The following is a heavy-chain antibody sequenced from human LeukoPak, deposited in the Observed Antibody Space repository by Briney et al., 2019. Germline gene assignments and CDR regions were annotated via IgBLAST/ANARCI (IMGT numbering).Heavy chain of an antibody. CDR2: VNHSGST. CDR3: ARGLRGLGYSGYGPARAADNYYMDV. J-gene: IGHJ6*03. V-gene: IGHV4-34*01. CDR1: GGSFSGYY. Sequence: SETLSLTCAVYGGSFSGYYWSWIRQPPGKGLEWIGEVNHSGSTNYNPSLKSRVTISVDTSKNQFSLKLSSVTAAATAVYYCARGLRGLGYSGYGPARAADNYYMDVWGKGTTVTVSS. D-gene: IGHD5-12*01.